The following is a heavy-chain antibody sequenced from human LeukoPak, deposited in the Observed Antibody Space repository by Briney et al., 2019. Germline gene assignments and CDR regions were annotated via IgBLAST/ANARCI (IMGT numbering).Heavy chain of an antibody. CDR3: ARDSKEWELLFQDY. CDR1: GYTFTSYG. V-gene: IGHV1-18*01. D-gene: IGHD1-26*01. J-gene: IGHJ4*02. Sequence: ASVKVSCTASGYTFTSYGISWVRQAPGQGLEWMGWISAYNGNTNHAQKLQGRVTMTTDTSTSTAYMELRSLRSDDTAVYYCARDSKEWELLFQDYWGQGTLVTVSS. CDR2: ISAYNGNT.